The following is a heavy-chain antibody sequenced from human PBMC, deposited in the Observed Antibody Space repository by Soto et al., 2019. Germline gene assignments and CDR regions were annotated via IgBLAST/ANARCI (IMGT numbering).Heavy chain of an antibody. V-gene: IGHV3-53*04. J-gene: IGHJ4*02. D-gene: IGHD4-17*01. CDR3: ARHYGDDRGNFGY. Sequence: EVQLVESGGGLVQPGGSLRLSCAASGFTVSSNYMSWVRQAPGKGLVWVSVIYSGGSRYYADSVKGRFTITSHNSKNTPYLHMNSLSAGDTAVYYCARHYGDDRGNFGYWGQGALVVVSS. CDR2: IYSGGSR. CDR1: GFTVSSNY.